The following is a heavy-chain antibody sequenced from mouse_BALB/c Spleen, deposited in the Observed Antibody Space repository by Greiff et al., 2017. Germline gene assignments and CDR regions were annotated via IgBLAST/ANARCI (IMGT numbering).Heavy chain of an antibody. V-gene: IGHV14-3*02. CDR3: AREYYGSIYYAMDY. J-gene: IGHJ4*01. Sequence: VQLKESGAELVKPGASVKLSCTASGFNIKDTYMHWVKQRPEQGLEWIGRIDPANGNTKYDPKFQGKATITADTSSNTAYLQLSSLTSEDTTVYYGAREYYGSIYYAMDYWGQGTTVTVSS. CDR2: IDPANGNT. CDR1: GFNIKDTY. D-gene: IGHD1-1*01.